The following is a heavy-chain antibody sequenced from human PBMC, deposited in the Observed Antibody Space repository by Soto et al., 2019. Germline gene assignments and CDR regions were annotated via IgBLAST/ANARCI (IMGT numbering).Heavy chain of an antibody. CDR1: GFTFSSYG. Sequence: PGGSLRLSCAASGFTFSSYGMHWVRQAPGKGLEWVAVISYDGSNKYYADSVKGRFTISRDNSKNTLYLQMNSLRAEDTAVYYCAKGREFDWYFDLWGRGTLVTVSS. CDR2: ISYDGSNK. D-gene: IGHD3-10*01. V-gene: IGHV3-30*18. CDR3: AKGREFDWYFDL. J-gene: IGHJ2*01.